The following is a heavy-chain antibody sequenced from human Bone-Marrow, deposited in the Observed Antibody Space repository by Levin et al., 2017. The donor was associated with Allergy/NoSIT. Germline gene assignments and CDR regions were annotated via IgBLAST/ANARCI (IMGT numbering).Heavy chain of an antibody. V-gene: IGHV3-48*01. Sequence: GESLKISCAASGFTFSSYSMNWVRQAPGKGLEWVSYISSSSSTIYYADSVKGRFTISRDNAKNSLYLQMNSLRAEDTAVYYCARDTQQLPTFLDYYYGMDVWGQGTTVTVSS. D-gene: IGHD6-13*01. CDR2: ISSSSSTI. J-gene: IGHJ6*02. CDR3: ARDTQQLPTFLDYYYGMDV. CDR1: GFTFSSYS.